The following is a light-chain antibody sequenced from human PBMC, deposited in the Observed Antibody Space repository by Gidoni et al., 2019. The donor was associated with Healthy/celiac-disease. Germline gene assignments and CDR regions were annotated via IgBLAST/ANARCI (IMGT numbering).Light chain of an antibody. CDR3: QQYNNWPPYT. Sequence: DIVMTHSPATLSVSPGERATLSCRASQSVSSNLAWYQQKPGQAPRLLIYGASTRATGIPARFSGSGSGTEFTLTISSLQSEDFAVYYCQQYNNWPPYTFGQXTKLEIK. J-gene: IGKJ2*01. V-gene: IGKV3-15*01. CDR1: QSVSSN. CDR2: GAS.